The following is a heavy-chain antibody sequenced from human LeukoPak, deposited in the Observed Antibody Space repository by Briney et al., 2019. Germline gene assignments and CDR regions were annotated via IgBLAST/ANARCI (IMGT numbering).Heavy chain of an antibody. D-gene: IGHD6-19*01. J-gene: IGHJ4*02. CDR2: MNPNSGNT. V-gene: IGHV1-8*01. CDR3: ARILYSSGWYGGNCIGY. CDR1: GYTFTSYD. Sequence: GASVKVSCKASGYTFTSYDINWVRQATGQRLEWMGWMNPNSGNTGYAQKFQGRVTMTRNTSISTAYMELSSLRSEDTAVYYCARILYSSGWYGGNCIGYWGQGTLVTVSS.